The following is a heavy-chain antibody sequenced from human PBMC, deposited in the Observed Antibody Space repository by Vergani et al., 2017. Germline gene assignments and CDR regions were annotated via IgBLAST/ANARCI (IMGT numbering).Heavy chain of an antibody. J-gene: IGHJ6*03. Sequence: EVQLVESGGGLVQPGRSLRLSCAASGFTFDDYAMHWVRQAPGKGLEWVSGISWNSGSIGYADSVKGRFTISRDNAKNSLYLQMNRLRAEDTALYYCAKEFYGDDYYYFYMDVWGKGTTVTVSS. CDR1: GFTFDDYA. CDR2: ISWNSGSI. CDR3: AKEFYGDDYYYFYMDV. V-gene: IGHV3-9*01. D-gene: IGHD4-17*01.